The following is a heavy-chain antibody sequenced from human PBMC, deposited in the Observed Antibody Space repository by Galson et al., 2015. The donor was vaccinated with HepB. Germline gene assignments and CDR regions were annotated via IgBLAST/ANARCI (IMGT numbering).Heavy chain of an antibody. D-gene: IGHD3-3*01. CDR2: ISSSSSTI. CDR3: ARGDPSHYDFWSGYSGGYYYGTDV. V-gene: IGHV3-48*01. Sequence: SLRLSCAASGFTFSSYSMNWVRQAPGKGLEWVSYISSSSSTIYYADSVKGRFTISRDNAKNSLYLQMNSLRAEDTAVYYCARGDPSHYDFWSGYSGGYYYGTDVWGQGTTVTVSS. CDR1: GFTFSSYS. J-gene: IGHJ6*02.